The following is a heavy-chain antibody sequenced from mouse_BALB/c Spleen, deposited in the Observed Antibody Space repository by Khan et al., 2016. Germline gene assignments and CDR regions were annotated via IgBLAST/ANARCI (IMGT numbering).Heavy chain of an antibody. D-gene: IGHD2-2*01. CDR1: GFTFNTYA. Sequence: EVQLVESGGGLVQPKGSLKLSCAASGFTFNTYAMNWVRQAPGKGLEWVARIRSKSNNYATYYADSVKDRFTISRDDSQSMLYLQMNNLKTEDTAMYYCVSPYGYGTCFAYWGQGTLVTVSA. CDR3: VSPYGYGTCFAY. CDR2: IRSKSNNYAT. V-gene: IGHV10-1*02. J-gene: IGHJ3*01.